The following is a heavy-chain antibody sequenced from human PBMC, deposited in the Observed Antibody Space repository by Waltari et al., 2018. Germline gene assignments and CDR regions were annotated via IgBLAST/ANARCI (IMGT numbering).Heavy chain of an antibody. CDR1: GDTFTSYA. Sequence: QIHLVQSGAEVKKPGSSVKVSCKASGDTFTSYAITWVRQAPGQGLEWMGRIIPHSGTAHYAQTFQDRVTITADKSTSTAYMELRSLRSEDTAVYYCASGYFDWLSLNYYHHYMDVWGKGTTVTVSS. CDR3: ASGYFDWLSLNYYHHYMDV. J-gene: IGHJ6*03. D-gene: IGHD3-9*01. V-gene: IGHV1-69*13. CDR2: IIPHSGTA.